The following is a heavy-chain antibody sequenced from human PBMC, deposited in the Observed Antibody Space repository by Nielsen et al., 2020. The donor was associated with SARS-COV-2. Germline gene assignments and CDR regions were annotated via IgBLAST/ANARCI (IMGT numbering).Heavy chain of an antibody. V-gene: IGHV3-23*01. J-gene: IGHJ5*02. Sequence: GESLKISCAASGFSFSLYAMSWVRQAPGTGPGGLEWVSAISGSGGRTFYADSVKGRFTISRDNSKNTLDLQMNSLRGEDTAVYYCSKAGAKSSSAWSVWFDPWGQGTLVTVSS. CDR3: SKAGAKSSSAWSVWFDP. CDR1: GFSFSLYA. CDR2: ISGSGGRT. D-gene: IGHD6-13*01.